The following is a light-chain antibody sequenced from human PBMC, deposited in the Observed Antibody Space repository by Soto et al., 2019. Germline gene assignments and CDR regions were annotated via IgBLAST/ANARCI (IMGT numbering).Light chain of an antibody. CDR1: SIDVGGYHY. J-gene: IGLJ1*01. CDR3: SSFTRNHSYV. CDR2: QVS. V-gene: IGLV2-14*03. Sequence: QSALTQPASVSGSPGQSMTISCTGSSIDVGGYHYVSWYQQHPGKAPKLIIYQVSHRPSGVSDRFSGSKSGNTASLTISGLQGEDEATYYYSSFTRNHSYVFGTGTKVT.